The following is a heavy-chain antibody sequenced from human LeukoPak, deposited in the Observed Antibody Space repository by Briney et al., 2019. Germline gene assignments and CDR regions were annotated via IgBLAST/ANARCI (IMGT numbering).Heavy chain of an antibody. CDR3: AKYTGTYFDY. CDR1: GDSINAYY. Sequence: SQTLSLTCTVSGDSINAYYWGWIRQPPGKGLEWIGYIYFSGTTKYNPSLESRITISVDTSKNQFSLKLSSVTAADTAVYYCAKYTGTYFDYWGQGTLVTASP. CDR2: IYFSGTT. J-gene: IGHJ4*02. D-gene: IGHD7-27*01. V-gene: IGHV4-59*08.